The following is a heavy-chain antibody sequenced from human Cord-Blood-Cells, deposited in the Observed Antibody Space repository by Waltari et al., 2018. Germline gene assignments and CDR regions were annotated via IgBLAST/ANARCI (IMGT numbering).Heavy chain of an antibody. CDR1: GYTLPDLS. D-gene: IGHD7-27*01. CDR2: FDPEDGEI. V-gene: IGHV1-24*01. J-gene: IGHJ3*02. Sequence: QVQLVQSGAEVKKPGASVKVSCKVSGYTLPDLSMQWVRQAPGKGLVWMGGFDPEDGEIIYAQKFQGRVTMTEDTSTDAGYMDLGSLRSEDTAVYYCAFVTGDHAFEIWGQGTMVTVSS. CDR3: AFVTGDHAFEI.